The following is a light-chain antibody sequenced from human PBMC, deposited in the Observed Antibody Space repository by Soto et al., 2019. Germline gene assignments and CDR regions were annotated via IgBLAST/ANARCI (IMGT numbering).Light chain of an antibody. J-gene: IGLJ2*01. CDR3: QAWDSSTVI. Sequence: SYELTQPPSVSVSPGQTASITCSGDKLGDKYACWYQQKAGQSPVLVIYQDSKRPSGIPERFSGSTSGNTATLTISGTQAMDEADYYCQAWDSSTVIFGVGTKLTVL. CDR2: QDS. CDR1: KLGDKY. V-gene: IGLV3-1*01.